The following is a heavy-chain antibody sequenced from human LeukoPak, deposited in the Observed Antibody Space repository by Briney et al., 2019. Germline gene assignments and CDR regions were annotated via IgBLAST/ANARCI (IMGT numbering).Heavy chain of an antibody. Sequence: PGGSLRLSCAASGFTFSSYWMHWVRQAPGKGLVWVSRINSDGSSTSYADSVKGRFTISRDNAKNTLYLQMNSLRAEDTAVYYCAILGIIAARPESGNWFDPWGQGTLVTVSS. V-gene: IGHV3-74*01. CDR3: AILGIIAARPESGNWFDP. CDR2: INSDGSST. J-gene: IGHJ5*02. CDR1: GFTFSSYW. D-gene: IGHD6-6*01.